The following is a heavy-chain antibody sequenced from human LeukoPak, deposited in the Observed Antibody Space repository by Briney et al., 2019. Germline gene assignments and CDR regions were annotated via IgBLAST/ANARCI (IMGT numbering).Heavy chain of an antibody. CDR3: AKAPVGDWGVSDA. J-gene: IGHJ5*02. D-gene: IGHD3-16*01. Sequence: PGGSLRLFCAASGFTFSSHAMSWVRQAPGKGLEWVSGISGSGSTTYYADSVKGRFTISRDHSKNTLFLQMNSLRAEDTAEYYCAKAPVGDWGVSDAWGQGTLVTVSS. CDR1: GFTFSSHA. CDR2: ISGSGSTT. V-gene: IGHV3-23*01.